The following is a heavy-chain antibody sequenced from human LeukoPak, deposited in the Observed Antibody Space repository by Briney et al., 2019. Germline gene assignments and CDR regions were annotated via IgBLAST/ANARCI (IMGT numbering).Heavy chain of an antibody. V-gene: IGHV6-1*01. D-gene: IGHD3-9*01. CDR2: TYYRSKWYN. J-gene: IGHJ4*02. CDR1: GDSVSSNSAA. CDR3: ARGTDYDVLTGYYTYSFDF. Sequence: SQTLSLTCAISGDSVSSNSAAWNWIRQSPSRGLEWLGRTYYRSKWYNDYAVSVKSPIAINPDTSKNQFSLQLNSVTPEDTAVYFCARGTDYDVLTGYYTYSFDFWGQGALVTVSS.